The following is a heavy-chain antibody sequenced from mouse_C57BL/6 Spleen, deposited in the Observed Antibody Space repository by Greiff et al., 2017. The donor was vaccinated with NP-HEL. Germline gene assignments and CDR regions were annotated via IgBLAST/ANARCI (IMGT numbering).Heavy chain of an antibody. CDR3: ARGFRFFFDY. V-gene: IGHV5-4*01. CDR1: GFTFSSYA. Sequence: EVQVVESGGGLVKPGGSLKLSCAASGFTFSSYAMSWVRQTPEKRLEWVATISDGGSYTYYPDNVKGRFTISRDNAKNNLYLQMSHLKSEDTAMYYCARGFRFFFDYWGQGTTLTVSS. J-gene: IGHJ2*01. CDR2: ISDGGSYT.